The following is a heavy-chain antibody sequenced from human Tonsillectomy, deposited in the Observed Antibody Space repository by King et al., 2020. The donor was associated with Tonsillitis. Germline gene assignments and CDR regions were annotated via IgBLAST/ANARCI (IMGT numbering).Heavy chain of an antibody. D-gene: IGHD2-2*01. J-gene: IGHJ6*02. CDR2: IRTKRNSYET. CDR3: SRHRGGDLVVLDGMDV. V-gene: IGHV3-73*02. CDR1: GFTFSASA. Sequence: DVQLVESGGGLVPPGGSLKLSCAASGFTFSASAMHWVRQASGKGLEWVGRIRTKRNSYETVYGASVKGRFTISRDDSENTAYLQLNSLKTEDTAVYYCSRHRGGDLVVLDGMDVWGQGTTVTVSS.